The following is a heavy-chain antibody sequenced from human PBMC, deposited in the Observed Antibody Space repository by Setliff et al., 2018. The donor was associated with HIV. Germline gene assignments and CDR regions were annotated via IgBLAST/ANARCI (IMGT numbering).Heavy chain of an antibody. J-gene: IGHJ5*02. CDR3: ARAPLPAAGGWFDP. D-gene: IGHD6-13*01. V-gene: IGHV4-38-2*01. Sequence: SETLSLTCAVSGYSISSGFYWGWIRQPPGKGLEWIGSIYHSGSTYYNPSLRSRVTISVDTSKNQFSLKLSSVTAADTAVYYCARAPLPAAGGWFDPWGQGTLVTVSS. CDR1: GYSISSGFY. CDR2: IYHSGST.